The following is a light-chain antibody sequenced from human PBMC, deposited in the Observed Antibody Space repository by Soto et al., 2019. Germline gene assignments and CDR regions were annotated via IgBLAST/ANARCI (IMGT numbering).Light chain of an antibody. V-gene: IGLV1-44*01. CDR2: SND. J-gene: IGLJ3*02. CDR3: AVWDGRWNGLV. CDR1: SFNIGSYP. Sequence: QSVVTQPASVSGTPGQRVTISCAGDSFNIGSYPVTWYHQVPGTAPKLLIFSNDQRPSGVPDRFSGSKSGTSASLVISGLQSEDESDYYCAVWDGRWNGLVFGGGTKLTVL.